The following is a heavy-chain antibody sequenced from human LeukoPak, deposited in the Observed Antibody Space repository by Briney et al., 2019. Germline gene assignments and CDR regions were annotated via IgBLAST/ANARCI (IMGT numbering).Heavy chain of an antibody. CDR2: ISSNSNI. CDR1: GFTFSSYE. V-gene: IGHV3-48*03. CDR3: ARVKGDYAFDY. J-gene: IGHJ4*02. Sequence: GGSLRLSCAASGFTFSSYEMNWVRQAPGKGLEWVSYISSNSNINYADSVKGRFTISRDNAKNSLYLQVNSLRAEDTAVYYCARVKGDYAFDYWGQGTLVTVSS. D-gene: IGHD4-17*01.